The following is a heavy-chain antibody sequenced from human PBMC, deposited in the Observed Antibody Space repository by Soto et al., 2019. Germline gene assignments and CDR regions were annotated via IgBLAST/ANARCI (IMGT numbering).Heavy chain of an antibody. CDR3: ERNVEAGKHYYGVDV. V-gene: IGHV5-51*01. CDR2: IYPGDSDT. Sequence: GESLKISCKGSGYIFTSYWIGWVRQMPGKGLEWMGIIYPGDSDTRYSPSFQGQVTISADKSISTAYLQWSSLKASDTAIYYCERNVEAGKHYYGVDVWCQGNTVTVS. CDR1: GYIFTSYW. D-gene: IGHD6-13*01. J-gene: IGHJ6*02.